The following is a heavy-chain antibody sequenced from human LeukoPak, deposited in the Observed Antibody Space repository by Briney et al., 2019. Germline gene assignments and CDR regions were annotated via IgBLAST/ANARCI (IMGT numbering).Heavy chain of an antibody. J-gene: IGHJ4*02. Sequence: SETLSLTCAVYGGSFSGYYWIWIRQPPGKGLEWIGEINHSGSTNYNPSLKSRVTISVDTSKNQFSLKLSSVTAADTAVYYCANSSPLAAAGTCWYWGQGTLVTVFS. V-gene: IGHV4-34*01. CDR1: GGSFSGYY. CDR2: INHSGST. CDR3: ANSSPLAAAGTCWY. D-gene: IGHD6-13*01.